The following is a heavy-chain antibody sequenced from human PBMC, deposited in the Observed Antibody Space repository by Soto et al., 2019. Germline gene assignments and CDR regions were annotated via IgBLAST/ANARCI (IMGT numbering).Heavy chain of an antibody. CDR2: MKSVASSS. Sequence: EVQLVESGGGLVQPGGSLRLSCAASGFTFSSYWMHWVGQAPGKGLLGVSRMKSVASSSSNADSVRGRFTTSRDNAKGTLFLQMSSLRADDTAVYYCARGGAGIYGFDIWGHGTMVTISS. J-gene: IGHJ3*02. V-gene: IGHV3-74*01. D-gene: IGHD1-26*01. CDR3: ARGGAGIYGFDI. CDR1: GFTFSSYW.